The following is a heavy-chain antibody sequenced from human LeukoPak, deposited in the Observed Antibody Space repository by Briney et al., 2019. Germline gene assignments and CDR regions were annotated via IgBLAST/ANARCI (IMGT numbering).Heavy chain of an antibody. CDR2: INHSGST. D-gene: IGHD3-10*01. V-gene: IGHV4-34*01. CDR3: ARNRYYYGSVNYGVPNWFDP. Sequence: SETLSLSRAVYGGSFSGYYWSWIRQPPGKGLEWIGEINHSGSTSYNPSLKSRVTISVDTSKNQFSLKLSSVTAADTAMYYCARNRYYYGSVNYGVPNWFDPWGQGTLVTVSS. J-gene: IGHJ5*02. CDR1: GGSFSGYY.